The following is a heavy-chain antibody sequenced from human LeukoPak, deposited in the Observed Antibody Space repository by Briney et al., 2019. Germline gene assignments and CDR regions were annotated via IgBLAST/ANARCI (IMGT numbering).Heavy chain of an antibody. J-gene: IGHJ4*02. CDR3: ARVVDAYNFLIFDY. CDR1: AFTFSFYW. Sequence: PGGSLRLSCAASAFTFSFYWMTWVRQAPGKGLEWVANINQDGSEKYYVDSVKGRFTISRDNAKNSLYLQMNSLRAEDTAVYYCARVVDAYNFLIFDYWGQGTLVTVSS. CDR2: INQDGSEK. V-gene: IGHV3-7*05. D-gene: IGHD5-24*01.